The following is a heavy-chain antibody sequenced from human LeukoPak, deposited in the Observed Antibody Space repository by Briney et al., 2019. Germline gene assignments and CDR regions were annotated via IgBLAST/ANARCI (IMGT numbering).Heavy chain of an antibody. D-gene: IGHD5-12*01. Sequence: GGSLRLSCAASGFTFRSYGMHWVRQAPGKGLEWVAVISFDGNDKYYGDSVKGRFTVSRDNSENTLYLEMNSLRPEDTAVYYCGRGGSRGFSGFDVNYFDYWGQGTRATVSS. V-gene: IGHV3-30*03. CDR2: ISFDGNDK. CDR1: GFTFRSYG. J-gene: IGHJ4*02. CDR3: GRGGSRGFSGFDVNYFDY.